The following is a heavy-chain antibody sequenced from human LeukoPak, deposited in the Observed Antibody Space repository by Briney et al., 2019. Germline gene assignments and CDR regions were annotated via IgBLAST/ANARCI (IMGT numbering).Heavy chain of an antibody. CDR3: ARTAGVAVAGSRQYFDY. CDR2: ISPSGTT. D-gene: IGHD6-19*01. J-gene: IGHJ4*02. V-gene: IGHV4-4*07. CDR1: GGSISSYF. Sequence: ASETLSLTCTVSGGSISSYFWSWSRQPAGKGLEWLGRISPSGTTNYNPSLKSRVTISVDTSKNQFSLTLSSVTAADTAVYYCARTAGVAVAGSRQYFDYWGQGTLVTVSS.